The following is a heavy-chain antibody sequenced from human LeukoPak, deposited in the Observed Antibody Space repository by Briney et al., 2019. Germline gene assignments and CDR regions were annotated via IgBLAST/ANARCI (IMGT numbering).Heavy chain of an antibody. J-gene: IGHJ4*02. CDR2: ISAHSGNT. D-gene: IGHD4-17*01. Sequence: ASVKVSCKASGYSFSSYRINWVRQAPGQGLEWMGWISAHSGNTSYAQKLQGRVTMTTDTSTSTVYVELRSLRPDDTAVYYCAREDYGDYPFDYWGQGTLVTVSS. CDR1: GYSFSSYR. V-gene: IGHV1-18*01. CDR3: AREDYGDYPFDY.